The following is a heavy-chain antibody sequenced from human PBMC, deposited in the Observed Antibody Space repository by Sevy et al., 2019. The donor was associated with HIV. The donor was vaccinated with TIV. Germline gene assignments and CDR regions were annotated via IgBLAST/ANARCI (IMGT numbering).Heavy chain of an antibody. J-gene: IGHJ4*02. CDR3: ARTMERPIFDY. CDR1: GFTFSDYY. Sequence: GGSLRLSCAASGFTFSDYYMSWIRQAPGKGLEWVSYISSSSSYTNYADSVKGHFTISRDNAKNSLYLQMNSLRAEDTAVYYCARTMERPIFDYWGQGTLVTVSS. D-gene: IGHD1-1*01. V-gene: IGHV3-11*06. CDR2: ISSSSSYT.